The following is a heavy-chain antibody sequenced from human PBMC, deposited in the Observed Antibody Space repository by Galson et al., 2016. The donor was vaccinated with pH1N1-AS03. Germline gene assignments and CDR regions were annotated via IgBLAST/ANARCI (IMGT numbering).Heavy chain of an antibody. J-gene: IGHJ4*02. CDR1: GLTFNSHA. CDR2: ISGGGGTT. D-gene: IGHD3-3*01. V-gene: IGHV3-23*01. Sequence: SLRLSCAASGLTFNSHAMSWVRQAPGKGLEWVSSISGGGGTTYYADSVKGRFTISRDNSKNTQYLQMNSLRAEDTAVYYCAKVRYDFWSGERAFDYWGQGTLVTVSS. CDR3: AKVRYDFWSGERAFDY.